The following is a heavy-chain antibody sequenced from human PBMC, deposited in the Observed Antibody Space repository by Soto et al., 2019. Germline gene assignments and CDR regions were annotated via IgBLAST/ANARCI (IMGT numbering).Heavy chain of an antibody. CDR1: GYTFTSYD. Sequence: SVKVSCKVSGYTFTSYDINWVRQATGQGLEWMGWMNPNSGNTGYAQKFQGRVTMTRNTSISTAYMELSSLRSEDTAVYYCARVDEWFAELSYDYWGQGTLVTVSS. CDR2: MNPNSGNT. V-gene: IGHV1-8*01. J-gene: IGHJ4*02. D-gene: IGHD3-10*01. CDR3: ARVDEWFAELSYDY.